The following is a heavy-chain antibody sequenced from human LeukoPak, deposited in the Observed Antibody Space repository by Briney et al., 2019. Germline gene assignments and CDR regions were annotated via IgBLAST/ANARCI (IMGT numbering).Heavy chain of an antibody. CDR3: ARDGLNTMVRGKIRYCYMDV. CDR1: GYSISSGYY. V-gene: IGHV4-38-2*02. J-gene: IGHJ6*03. D-gene: IGHD3-10*01. Sequence: SETLSLTCTVSGYSISSGYYWGWIRQPPGKGLEWIGSIYHSGSTYYNPSLNSRVTISVDTSKNQFSLKLSSVTAADTAVYYCARDGLNTMVRGKIRYCYMDVWGKGTTVTISS. CDR2: IYHSGST.